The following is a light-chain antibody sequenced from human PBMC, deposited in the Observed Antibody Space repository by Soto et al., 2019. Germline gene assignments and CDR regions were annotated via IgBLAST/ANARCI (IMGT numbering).Light chain of an antibody. CDR1: SSDIGNYNL. CDR3: CSYAGSITYV. Sequence: QSVLTQPASVSGSPGQSITISCTGTSSDIGNYNLVSWYQQHPGKAPKLMIYEGSKRPSGVSNRFSGSQSGNTASLTISGLQAEDEAAYYCCSYAGSITYVFGTGTKVTVL. V-gene: IGLV2-23*01. CDR2: EGS. J-gene: IGLJ1*01.